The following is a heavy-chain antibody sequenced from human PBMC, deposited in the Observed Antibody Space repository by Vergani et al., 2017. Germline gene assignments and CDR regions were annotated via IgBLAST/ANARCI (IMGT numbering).Heavy chain of an antibody. Sequence: QVQLQESGPGLVKPSQTLSLTCSVSGDSISSGVYYWNWIRQHPEKGLEWVANIKQGGTQKIYADSVKGRFTISRDNAKRAVYLQMDSLRAADTAVYYCVRDRPQSGIQPFECWGQGAVVTVS. CDR2: IKQGGT. CDR1: GDSISSGVYY. V-gene: IGHV4-30-4*01. J-gene: IGHJ4*02. D-gene: IGHD5-24*01. CDR3: VRDRPQSGIQPFEC.